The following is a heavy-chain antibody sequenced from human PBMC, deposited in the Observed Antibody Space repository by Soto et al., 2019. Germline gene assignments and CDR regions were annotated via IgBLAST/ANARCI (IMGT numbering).Heavy chain of an antibody. J-gene: IGHJ6*02. CDR3: AKGGTRAAYYYYGMDV. V-gene: IGHV3-23*01. CDR2: SSGSGDNT. CDR1: GFTFSSYA. Sequence: GGSLRLSCAASGFTFSSYAMSWVRQAPGKGLEGGSASSGSGDNTYYAGSVNGRCTISIDNSKNTLYLQMHNLSAEDTAVYYCAKGGTRAAYYYYGMDVWGQGTTVTVSS. D-gene: IGHD1-7*01.